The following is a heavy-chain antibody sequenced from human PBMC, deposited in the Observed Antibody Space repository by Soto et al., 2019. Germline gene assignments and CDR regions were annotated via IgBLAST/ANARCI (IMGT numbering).Heavy chain of an antibody. Sequence: PSETLSLTCTVSGGSISSCGYYWGWIRHHPGKGLDWIGYIYYSGSTYYNPSLKSRVTISVDTSKNQFSLKLSSVTAADTAVYYCARGQRIKETTSRKTHWFDPWGQGTLVTVSS. D-gene: IGHD3-10*01. V-gene: IGHV4-31*03. CDR2: IYYSGST. J-gene: IGHJ5*02. CDR3: ARGQRIKETTSRKTHWFDP. CDR1: GGSISSCGYY.